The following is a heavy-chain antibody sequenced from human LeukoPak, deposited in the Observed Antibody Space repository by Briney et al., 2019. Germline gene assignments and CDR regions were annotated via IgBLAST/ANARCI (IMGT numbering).Heavy chain of an antibody. CDR1: GFTFSIYT. D-gene: IGHD1-1*01. J-gene: IGHJ3*01. CDR3: ARRQLGPRLWDAFDV. V-gene: IGHV3-48*04. CDR2: ISSTSVSI. Sequence: GGSLRLSCAASGFTFSIYTMNWVRQAPGKGLEWVAYISSTSVSIDYADSVKGRFSISRDNAKSSLYLQINSLRAEDTAVYYCARRQLGPRLWDAFDVWGQGTVVTVSS.